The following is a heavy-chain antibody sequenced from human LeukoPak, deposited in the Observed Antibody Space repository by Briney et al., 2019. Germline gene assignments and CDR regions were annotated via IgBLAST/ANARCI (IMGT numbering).Heavy chain of an antibody. Sequence: XXXXXQXXXKXLEWGXXIKSKTDCGTTDYAAPVKGRFTISTDDSKNTLYLQMNSLKTEDTAVYYCTTVDYGDFIDYWGQGTLVTVSS. V-gene: IGHV3-15*01. D-gene: IGHD4-17*01. CDR2: IKSKTDCGTT. J-gene: IGHJ4*02. CDR3: TTVDYGDFIDY.